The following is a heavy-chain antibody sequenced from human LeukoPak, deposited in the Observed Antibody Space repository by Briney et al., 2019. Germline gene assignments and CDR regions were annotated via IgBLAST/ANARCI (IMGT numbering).Heavy chain of an antibody. D-gene: IGHD3-22*01. V-gene: IGHV4-4*09. CDR1: AASFSIYH. Sequence: PLETLSLTCAVSAASFSIYHWSWIRHAPGKGLEWIGYISTSGSTNYNPSLKSRVSISLDTSKNRFSLNLNFVTAADTAVYYCASPRSGYRYTFDYWGQGALVTVSS. J-gene: IGHJ4*02. CDR3: ASPRSGYRYTFDY. CDR2: ISTSGST.